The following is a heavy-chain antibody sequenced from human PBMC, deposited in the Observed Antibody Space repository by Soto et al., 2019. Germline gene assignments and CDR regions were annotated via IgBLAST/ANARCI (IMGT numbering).Heavy chain of an antibody. V-gene: IGHV1-46*01. J-gene: IGHJ4*02. CDR2: MNPSGTT. CDR1: EYIFTNFY. Sequence: QLQLVQSGPEVKKPGASVKLSCKASEYIFTNFYIHWVRQSPGQGLQWMGTMNPSGTTGAAQKFQDRVTMTRDTSTSTVYMELSGLRSEDSAVYYCARGPRPRFDYWGQGTLVTVS. CDR3: ARGPRPRFDY.